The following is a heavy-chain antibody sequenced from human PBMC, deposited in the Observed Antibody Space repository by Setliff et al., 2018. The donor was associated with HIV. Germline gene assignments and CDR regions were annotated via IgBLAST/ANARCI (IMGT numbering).Heavy chain of an antibody. CDR2: MNPNSGGT. V-gene: IGHV1-2*02. Sequence: RASVKVSCKASGYTFTVYYLHWLRQAPGQGLEWMGWMNPNSGGTNYAQKFQGRVTMTRDTSINTAFMELNSLRSDDTAVYYCARLFYDYWSGFYSGDYWGQGTLVTVS. J-gene: IGHJ4*02. CDR3: ARLFYDYWSGFYSGDY. CDR1: GYTFTVYY. D-gene: IGHD3-3*01.